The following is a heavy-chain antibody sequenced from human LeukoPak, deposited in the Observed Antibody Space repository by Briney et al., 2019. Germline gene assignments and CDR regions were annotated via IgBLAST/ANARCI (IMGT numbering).Heavy chain of an antibody. CDR3: AREWPDSGSYDY. CDR1: GYTFSRYG. CDR2: ISGYNGHT. J-gene: IGHJ4*02. Sequence: ASVKVSCKASGYTFSRYGISWVRQAPGQGLEWMGWISGYNGHTKYAQKVQGRVTMSTDTSTSTAYMELRSLRSDDTAVYYCAREWPDSGSYDYWGQGTLVTVSS. V-gene: IGHV1-18*01. D-gene: IGHD1-26*01.